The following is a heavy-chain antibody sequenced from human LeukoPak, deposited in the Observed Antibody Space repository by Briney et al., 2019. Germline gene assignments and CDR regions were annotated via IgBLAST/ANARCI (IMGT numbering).Heavy chain of an antibody. CDR2: IVVGSGNT. D-gene: IGHD2-15*01. Sequence: ASVKVSCKASGFTFTSPAVQWVRQARGQRLEWIGWIVVGSGNTNYAQKFQERVTITRDMSTSTAYMELSSLRSEDTAVYYCAAPATPQPDYYGMDVWGQGTTVTVSS. V-gene: IGHV1-58*01. CDR1: GFTFTSPA. CDR3: AAPATPQPDYYGMDV. J-gene: IGHJ6*02.